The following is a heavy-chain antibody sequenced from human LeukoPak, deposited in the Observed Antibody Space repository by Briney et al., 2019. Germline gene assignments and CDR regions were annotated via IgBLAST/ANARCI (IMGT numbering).Heavy chain of an antibody. CDR3: ATEIAVGLRYFDY. Sequence: GGSLRLSCTASGFTFSSYAMNWVRQAPGKGLEWVSGIGAGGTFTYYADSVKGRFTISRDNSRNTLYLQMNSLRAEDTAVYYCATEIAVGLRYFDYWGQGTLVTVSS. V-gene: IGHV3-23*01. CDR2: IGAGGTFT. J-gene: IGHJ4*02. D-gene: IGHD6-19*01. CDR1: GFTFSSYA.